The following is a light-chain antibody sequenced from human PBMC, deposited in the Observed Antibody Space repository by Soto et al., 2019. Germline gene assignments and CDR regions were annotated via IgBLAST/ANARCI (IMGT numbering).Light chain of an antibody. CDR2: EVS. V-gene: IGLV2-8*01. J-gene: IGLJ2*01. Sequence: QSVLPQPPSASGSPGHSVTISCTGTSSDIGGYNYVSWYQQHPGTAPKLMIYEVSQRPSGVPDRFSGSKSGNTASLTVSGLQAEDEADYYCSSYAGSNNFVVFGGGTKLTVL. CDR3: SSYAGSNNFVV. CDR1: SSDIGGYNY.